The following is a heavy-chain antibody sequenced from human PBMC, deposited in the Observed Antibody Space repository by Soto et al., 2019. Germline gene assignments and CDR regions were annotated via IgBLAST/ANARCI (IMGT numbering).Heavy chain of an antibody. CDR1: GFTFSSYA. V-gene: IGHV3-23*01. Sequence: EVQLLESGGGLVQPGGSLRLSCAASGFTFSSYAMSWVRQAPGKGLEWDSAISGSGGSTYYADSVKGRFTISRDNSKNTLYLQMTSLRAEDTAVYYCAKDRPGLVTMIVGGWGPGTLVTVSS. CDR2: ISGSGGST. D-gene: IGHD3-22*01. CDR3: AKDRPGLVTMIVGG. J-gene: IGHJ4*02.